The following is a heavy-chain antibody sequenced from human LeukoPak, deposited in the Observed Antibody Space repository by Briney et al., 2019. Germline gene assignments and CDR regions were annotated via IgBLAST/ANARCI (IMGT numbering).Heavy chain of an antibody. CDR1: GFTFRSYW. J-gene: IGHJ4*02. CDR3: ARGPSGYHNT. V-gene: IGHV3-7*01. Sequence: GGSLRLSCAASGFTFRSYWMSWVRQAPGKGLEWVANIKQDGSEKYYADSVKGRFTISRDNAKNTLYLQMNSLRAEDTAVYYCARGPSGYHNTGGQGTLVTVSS. D-gene: IGHD5-12*01. CDR2: IKQDGSEK.